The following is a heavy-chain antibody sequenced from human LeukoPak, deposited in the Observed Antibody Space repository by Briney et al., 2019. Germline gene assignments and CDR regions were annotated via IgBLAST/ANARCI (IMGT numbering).Heavy chain of an antibody. J-gene: IGHJ4*02. Sequence: ASVKVSCKASGYTFTGYYMHWVRQAPGQGLEWMGWINPNSGGTNYAQKFQGRVTMTRDMSTSTVYMELSSLRSDDTAVYYCGRDRGGFKDYWGQGTLVTVSS. D-gene: IGHD3-10*01. CDR2: INPNSGGT. CDR3: GRDRGGFKDY. CDR1: GYTFTGYY. V-gene: IGHV1-2*02.